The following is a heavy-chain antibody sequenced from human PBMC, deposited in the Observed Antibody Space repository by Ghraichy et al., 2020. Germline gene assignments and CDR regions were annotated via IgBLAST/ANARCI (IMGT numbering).Heavy chain of an antibody. CDR3: ARGVVTVTENWFDP. V-gene: IGHV4-30-2*01. CDR2: FYESGRT. D-gene: IGHD2-21*02. CDR1: GASISSGGYS. Sequence: SQTLSLTCAVSGASISSGGYSWSWIRQPPGKGLEWIGCFYESGRTYYNPSLMSRVTISEDRSKNQFSLKMSSVTAADTAIYYCARGVVTVTENWFDPWGQGTLVTVSS. J-gene: IGHJ5*02.